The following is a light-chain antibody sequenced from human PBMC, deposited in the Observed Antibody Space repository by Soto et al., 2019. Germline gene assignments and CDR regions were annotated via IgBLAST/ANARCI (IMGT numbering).Light chain of an antibody. CDR3: GTWDTSLSGAV. V-gene: IGLV1-51*01. J-gene: IGLJ3*02. CDR1: SSSIGNND. CDR2: DND. Sequence: QSVLTQPPSVSAAPGQSVTISCSGSSSSIGNNDVSWYQQFPGTAPKLLIYDNDKRPSVSPDRFSGSRSGTSATLGITGLQTGDEADYYCGTWDTSLSGAVFGGGTKLTVL.